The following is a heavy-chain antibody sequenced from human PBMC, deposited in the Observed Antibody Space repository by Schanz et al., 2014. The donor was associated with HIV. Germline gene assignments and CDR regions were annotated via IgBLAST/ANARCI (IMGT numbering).Heavy chain of an antibody. CDR1: GYTFTNYF. Sequence: QVQLVQSGAEVKKPGASVKVSCKASGYTFTNYFIHWVRQAPGQGLEWMGIINPSGGSTTYAQKFQGRVTMTRDTSTRTVHMELSSLRSEDTAVYYCARIRTKGVTGTYDWGQGTLVTVSS. J-gene: IGHJ4*02. V-gene: IGHV1-46*01. D-gene: IGHD1-1*01. CDR2: INPSGGST. CDR3: ARIRTKGVTGTYD.